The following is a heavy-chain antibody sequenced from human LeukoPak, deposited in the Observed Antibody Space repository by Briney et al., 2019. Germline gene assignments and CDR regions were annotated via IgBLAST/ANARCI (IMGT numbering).Heavy chain of an antibody. V-gene: IGHV3-53*01. J-gene: IGHJ6*02. CDR1: GFTVSSNY. CDR2: IYSGGST. D-gene: IGHD1-26*01. Sequence: GWSLRLSCAASGFTVSSNYMSWVRQAPGKGLEWVSVIYSGGSTYYADSVKGRFTISRDNSKNTLYLQMNSLRAEDTAVYYCAGSIVGATAGMDVWGQGTTVTVSS. CDR3: AGSIVGATAGMDV.